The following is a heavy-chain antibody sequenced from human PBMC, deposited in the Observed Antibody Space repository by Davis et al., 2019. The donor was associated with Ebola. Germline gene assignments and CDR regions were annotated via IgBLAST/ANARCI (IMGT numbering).Heavy chain of an antibody. Sequence: PSETLSLTCAVYGGSFSGYYWSWIRQPPGKGLEWIGEINHSGSTNYNPSLKSRVTISVDTSKNQFSLKLSSVTAADTAVYYCASSDYDFWSGRRDPFDYWGQGTLVTVSS. D-gene: IGHD3-3*01. CDR3: ASSDYDFWSGRRDPFDY. CDR1: GGSFSGYY. J-gene: IGHJ4*02. CDR2: INHSGST. V-gene: IGHV4-34*01.